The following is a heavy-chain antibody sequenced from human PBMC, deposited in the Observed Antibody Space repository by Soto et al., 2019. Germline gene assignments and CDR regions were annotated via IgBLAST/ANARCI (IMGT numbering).Heavy chain of an antibody. Sequence: PGGSLRLSCSASGFTFSSYALHWVRQAPGKGLEYVSAISSNGGSTYYADSVKGRFTISRDNSKDTLYLQMSSLRAEDTAVYYCVKDLGIAAAGTIYWGQGTLVTVSS. D-gene: IGHD6-13*01. CDR1: GFTFSSYA. J-gene: IGHJ4*02. CDR2: ISSNGGST. V-gene: IGHV3-64D*06. CDR3: VKDLGIAAAGTIY.